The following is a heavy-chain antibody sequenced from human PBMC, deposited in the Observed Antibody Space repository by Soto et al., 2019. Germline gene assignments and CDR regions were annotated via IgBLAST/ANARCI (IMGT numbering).Heavy chain of an antibody. V-gene: IGHV4-34*01. Sequence: LEILSLTCAVYGGSFSGYYWSWIRQPPGKGLEWIGEINHSGSTNYNPSLKSRVTISVDTSKNQFSLKLSSVTAADTAVYYCARGRGYCSGGSCSSVWFDPWGQGTLVTVSS. CDR1: GGSFSGYY. D-gene: IGHD2-15*01. J-gene: IGHJ5*02. CDR2: INHSGST. CDR3: ARGRGYCSGGSCSSVWFDP.